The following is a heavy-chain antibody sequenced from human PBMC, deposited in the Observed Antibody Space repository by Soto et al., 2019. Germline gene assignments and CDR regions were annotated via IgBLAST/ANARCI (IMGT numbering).Heavy chain of an antibody. V-gene: IGHV3-23*01. CDR2: IDSNGVRK. J-gene: IGHJ4*02. CDR1: GFAFSNHP. D-gene: IGHD6-19*01. Sequence: PGGSLRLSCVASGFAFSNHPMTWVRQAPGRGLQWVATIDSNGVRKHFADSVKGRFAISRDNSRSTVDLYMTNLGVEDTGSYYCVSWLCVHFDNWGQGTVVTVSS. CDR3: VSWLCVHFDN.